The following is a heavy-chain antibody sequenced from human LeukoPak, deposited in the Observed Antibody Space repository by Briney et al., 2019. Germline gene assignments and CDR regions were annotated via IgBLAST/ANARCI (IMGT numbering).Heavy chain of an antibody. V-gene: IGHV4-39*07. CDR3: ARVHDYGDYIFDY. J-gene: IGHJ4*02. Sequence: SETLSLTCTVSGGSISSSYYYWGWIRQPPGKGLEWIGSIYCSGSTNYNPSLKSRVTISVDTSKNQFSLKLSSVTAADTAVYYCARVHDYGDYIFDYWGQGTLVTVSS. CDR1: GGSISSSYYY. D-gene: IGHD4-17*01. CDR2: IYCSGST.